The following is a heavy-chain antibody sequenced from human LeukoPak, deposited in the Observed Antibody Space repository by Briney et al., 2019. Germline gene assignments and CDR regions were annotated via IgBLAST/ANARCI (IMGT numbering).Heavy chain of an antibody. CDR1: GGSFSGYY. V-gene: IGHV4-34*01. Sequence: PSETLPLTCAVYGGSFSGYYWSWIRQPPGKGLEWIGEINHSGSTNYNPSLKSRVTISVDTSKNQFSLKLSSVTAADTAVYYCARDGRLRFLEWVPPDYWGQGTLVTVSS. D-gene: IGHD3-3*01. CDR3: ARDGRLRFLEWVPPDY. CDR2: INHSGST. J-gene: IGHJ4*02.